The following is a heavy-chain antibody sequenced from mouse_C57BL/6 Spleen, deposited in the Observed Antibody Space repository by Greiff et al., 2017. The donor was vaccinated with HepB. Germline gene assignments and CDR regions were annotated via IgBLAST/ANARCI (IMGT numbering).Heavy chain of an antibody. Sequence: EVQLQESGAELVRPGASVKLSCTASGFNIKDYYMHWVKQRPEQGLEWIGRIDPEDGDTEYAPKFQGKATMTADTSSNTAYLQLSSLTSGDTAVYYCTRYYGSSYPFDYWGQGTTLTVSS. D-gene: IGHD1-1*01. CDR2: IDPEDGDT. V-gene: IGHV14-1*01. CDR1: GFNIKDYY. J-gene: IGHJ2*01. CDR3: TRYYGSSYPFDY.